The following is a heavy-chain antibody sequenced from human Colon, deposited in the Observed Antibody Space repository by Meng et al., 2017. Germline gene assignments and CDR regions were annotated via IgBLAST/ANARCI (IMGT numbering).Heavy chain of an antibody. D-gene: IGHD3-22*01. V-gene: IGHV1-69*13. Sequence: SVKVSCKASGGTFSSYAISWVRQAPGQGLEWMGGITPVFGAAIYAPKFQGRVTITADESTSTVYMELSSLRSEDTAVYYCARVDYDSSGYFSSYFHGLDVWGHGTTVTVSS. CDR3: ARVDYDSSGYFSSYFHGLDV. CDR1: GGTFSSYA. J-gene: IGHJ6*02. CDR2: ITPVFGAA.